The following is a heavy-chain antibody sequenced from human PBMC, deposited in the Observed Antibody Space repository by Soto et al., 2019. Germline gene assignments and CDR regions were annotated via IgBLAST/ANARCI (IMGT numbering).Heavy chain of an antibody. V-gene: IGHV4-4*07. Sequence: PSETLSLTCAVSGGSSSSYYWSWSRQPAGKGLEWIGRIYTSGSTNYNPSLKSRVTMSVDTSKNQFSLKLSSVTAADTAVYYCARDSRDYYGSGPFDYWGQGTLVTVSS. CDR1: GGSSSSYY. D-gene: IGHD3-10*01. J-gene: IGHJ4*02. CDR3: ARDSRDYYGSGPFDY. CDR2: IYTSGST.